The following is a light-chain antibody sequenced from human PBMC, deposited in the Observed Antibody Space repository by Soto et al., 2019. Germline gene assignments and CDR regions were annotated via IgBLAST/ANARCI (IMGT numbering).Light chain of an antibody. CDR2: EVS. Sequence: QSALTQPPSASGSPGQSVTISCTGTSSDVGGYNYVSWYQQHPGKAPKLMIYEVSKRPSGVPDRFSGSKSGNTASLTVSGLQAEEEADYYCSSYAGSNNLYVVGTGTKVTVL. V-gene: IGLV2-8*01. J-gene: IGLJ1*01. CDR3: SSYAGSNNLYV. CDR1: SSDVGGYNY.